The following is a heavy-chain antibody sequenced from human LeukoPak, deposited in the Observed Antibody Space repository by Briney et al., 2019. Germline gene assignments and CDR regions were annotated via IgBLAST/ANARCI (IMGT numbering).Heavy chain of an antibody. CDR3: ARDRVHYDILTGYYSNDGFDI. CDR1: GFTVSSNY. CDR2: IYSGGST. D-gene: IGHD3-9*01. J-gene: IGHJ3*02. V-gene: IGHV3-53*01. Sequence: PGGSLRLSCAASGFTVSSNYMSWVRQAPGKGLEWVSLIYSGGSTYYADSVKGRFTIFRDNSKNTLFPRMNSLGAEDTAVYYCARDRVHYDILTGYYSNDGFDIWGQGTMVTVSS.